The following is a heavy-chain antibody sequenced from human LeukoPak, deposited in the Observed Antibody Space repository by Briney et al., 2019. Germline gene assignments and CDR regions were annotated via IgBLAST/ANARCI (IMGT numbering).Heavy chain of an antibody. J-gene: IGHJ4*02. D-gene: IGHD3-9*01. Sequence: PSETLSLTCAVSGVSFNDYYWSWIRQPPGKGLEWIAYMYNSESTKYNPSLKSRVTISVDTSKKQFSLKLRSVTAADTALYYCARHVLTAGSIDWGQGTLVTVSS. CDR2: MYNSEST. V-gene: IGHV4-59*08. CDR3: ARHVLTAGSID. CDR1: GVSFNDYY.